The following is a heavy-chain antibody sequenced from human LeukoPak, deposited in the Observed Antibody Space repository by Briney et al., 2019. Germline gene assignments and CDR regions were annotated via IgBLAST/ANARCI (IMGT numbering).Heavy chain of an antibody. Sequence: SETLSLTCTVSGGSISSGSYYWSWIRQPAGKGLEWIGRIYTSGSTNYNPSPKSRVTISVDTSKNQFSLKLSSVTAADTAVYYCARSPFLSGWYYYYMDVWGKGTTVTISS. V-gene: IGHV4-61*02. CDR1: GGSISSGSYY. J-gene: IGHJ6*03. D-gene: IGHD3-22*01. CDR2: IYTSGST. CDR3: ARSPFLSGWYYYYMDV.